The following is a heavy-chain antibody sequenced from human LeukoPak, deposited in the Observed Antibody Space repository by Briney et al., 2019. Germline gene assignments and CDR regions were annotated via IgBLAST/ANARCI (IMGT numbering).Heavy chain of an antibody. J-gene: IGHJ3*02. CDR1: GGSISSYY. Sequence: PSETLSLTCTVSGGSISSYYWSWIRQPAGKGLEWIGRIYTSGSTNYNPSLKSRVTMSVDTSKNQFPLKLSSVTAADTAVYYCARDLVSSSWLDAFDIWGQGTMVTVSS. CDR2: IYTSGST. D-gene: IGHD6-13*01. V-gene: IGHV4-4*07. CDR3: ARDLVSSSWLDAFDI.